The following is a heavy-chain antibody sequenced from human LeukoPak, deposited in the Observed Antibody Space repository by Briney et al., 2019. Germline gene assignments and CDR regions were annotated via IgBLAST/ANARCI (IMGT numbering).Heavy chain of an antibody. CDR3: AKGLGALMVYAISPDY. Sequence: GGPLRLSFAAPGFTFISYGMHWVRQAPGRGLEGGAFIWYDGSNKYYADSVKGRFTISRDNSKNTLYLQMNSLRAEDTAVYYCAKGLGALMVYAISPDYWGQGTLVTVSS. D-gene: IGHD2-8*01. V-gene: IGHV3-30*02. J-gene: IGHJ4*02. CDR2: IWYDGSNK. CDR1: GFTFISYG.